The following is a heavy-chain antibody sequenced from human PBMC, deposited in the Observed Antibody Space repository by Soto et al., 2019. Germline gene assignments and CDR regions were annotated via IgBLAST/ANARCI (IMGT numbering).Heavy chain of an antibody. Sequence: QVQLVQSGAEVKKPGSSVKVSCKASGGTFSSYAISWVRQAPGQGLEWMGGIIPIFGTATYAQKFQGRVTITADESTSTAYMELSSLRSEDTAVYYCARAGPYSSSWCFDYWGQGTLVTVSS. CDR1: GGTFSSYA. V-gene: IGHV1-69*01. CDR2: IIPIFGTA. D-gene: IGHD6-13*01. CDR3: ARAGPYSSSWCFDY. J-gene: IGHJ4*02.